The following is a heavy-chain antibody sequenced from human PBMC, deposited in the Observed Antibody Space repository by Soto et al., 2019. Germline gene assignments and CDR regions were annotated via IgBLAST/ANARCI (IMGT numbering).Heavy chain of an antibody. CDR2: ISYDGGSK. J-gene: IGHJ4*02. D-gene: IGHD2-15*01. CDR3: AKDFGRLLAATPDS. Sequence: QVQLVESGGGVVQPGRSLRLSCAASGFTFTTYGMHWVRQAPGKGLEWVAFISYDGGSKYHSDSVRGRFTISRDTSKNTLYLQMNSLRPEDTAVYYCAKDFGRLLAATPDSWGQGTLVTLSS. V-gene: IGHV3-30*18. CDR1: GFTFTTYG.